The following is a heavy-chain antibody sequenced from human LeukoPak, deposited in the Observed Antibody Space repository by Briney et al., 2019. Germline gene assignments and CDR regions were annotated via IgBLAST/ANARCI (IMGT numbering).Heavy chain of an antibody. J-gene: IGHJ5*02. V-gene: IGHV4-30-4*07. CDR3: ARVFSGIAAAGTFWFDP. D-gene: IGHD6-13*01. CDR2: IYYSGST. CDR1: GGSISSSSYY. Sequence: PSEPLSLTCAVSGGSISSSSYYWGWVRQPPGKGLEWIGYIYYSGSTYYNPSLKSRVTISVDTSKNQFSLKLSSVTAADTAVYYCARVFSGIAAAGTFWFDPWGQGTLVTVSS.